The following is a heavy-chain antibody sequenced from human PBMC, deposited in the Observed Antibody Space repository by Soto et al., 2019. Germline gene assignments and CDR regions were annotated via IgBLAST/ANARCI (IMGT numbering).Heavy chain of an antibody. D-gene: IGHD1-26*01. J-gene: IGHJ4*02. CDR1: GGSIISDY. V-gene: IGHV4-59*01. CDR3: ARVLSGSSLFDY. Sequence: SETRSLTCTVSGGSIISDYWSWIRQPPGKGLEWIGYISYSGSTNYNPSLKSLVTISVDTSKNQFSLELFSVTAADTAVYYCARVLSGSSLFDYWGQGTLVTVSS. CDR2: ISYSGST.